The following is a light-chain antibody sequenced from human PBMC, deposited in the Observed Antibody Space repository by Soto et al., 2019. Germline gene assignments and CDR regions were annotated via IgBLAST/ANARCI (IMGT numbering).Light chain of an antibody. CDR2: EVS. CDR1: SSDVGGYNY. J-gene: IGLJ2*01. V-gene: IGLV2-8*01. CDR3: CSYAGSTHVV. Sequence: QSVLTQPPSASGSPGQSVTISCTGTSSDVGGYNYVSWYQQHPGKAPKLILYEVSQRPSGVPDRFSGSKSGNTASLTVSGLQAEDEADYYCCSYAGSTHVVFGGGTQLTVL.